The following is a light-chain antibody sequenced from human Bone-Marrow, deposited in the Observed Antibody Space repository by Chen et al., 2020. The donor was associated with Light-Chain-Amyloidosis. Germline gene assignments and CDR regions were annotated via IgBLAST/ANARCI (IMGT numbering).Light chain of an antibody. CDR3: QSYQGSSQGV. Sequence: NFMLTQPHSVSESPGKTVIISCTRSSGSIATNYVQWYQQRPGSSPTTVIYEDGQRPSGVPDRFSGSIDRSSNSASLTISGLKTGDEAGSCCQSYQGSSQGVFGGGTKLTVL. CDR2: EDG. CDR1: SGSIATNY. J-gene: IGLJ3*02. V-gene: IGLV6-57*01.